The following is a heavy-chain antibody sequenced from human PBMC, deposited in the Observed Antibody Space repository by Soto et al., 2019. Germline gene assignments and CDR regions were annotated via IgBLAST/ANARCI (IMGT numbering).Heavy chain of an antibody. CDR2: IWYDGSNK. CDR3: ARGRITMDRGVISWFAP. V-gene: IGHV3-33*01. CDR1: GFTFSSYG. Sequence: GGSLRLSCAASGFTFSSYGMHWVRQAPGKGMEWVAVIWYDGSNKYYADSVKGRFTISRDNSKNTLYLQMNSLRAEDTAVYYCARGRITMDRGVISWFAPWGQGTPVTVSS. J-gene: IGHJ5*02. D-gene: IGHD3-10*01.